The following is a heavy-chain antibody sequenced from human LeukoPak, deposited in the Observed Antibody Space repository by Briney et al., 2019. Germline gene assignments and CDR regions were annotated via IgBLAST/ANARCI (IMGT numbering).Heavy chain of an antibody. CDR3: ARDSSLSDYGDYGSLRC. D-gene: IGHD4-17*01. CDR2: ISYDGSNK. J-gene: IGHJ4*02. V-gene: IGHV3-30*03. Sequence: GGSLRLSCAASGFTFSTYSMNWVRQAPGKGLEWVAVISYDGSNKYYADSVKGRFTISRDNSKNTLYLQMNSLRAEDTAVYYCARDSSLSDYGDYGSLRCWGQGTLVTVSS. CDR1: GFTFSTYS.